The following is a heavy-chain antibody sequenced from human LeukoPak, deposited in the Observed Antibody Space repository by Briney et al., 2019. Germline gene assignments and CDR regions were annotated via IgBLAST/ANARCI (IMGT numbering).Heavy chain of an antibody. V-gene: IGHV4-39*02. CDR2: IYYSGST. J-gene: IGHJ5*02. CDR3: ARERSAAAGILNWFDP. Sequence: SETLSLTRTVSGGSISSSSYYWGWIRQSPGKGLEWIGSIYYSGSTYYNPSLKSRVTISVDTSKNQFSLKLSSVTAADTAVYYCARERSAAAGILNWFDPWGQGTLVTVSS. D-gene: IGHD6-13*01. CDR1: GGSISSSSYY.